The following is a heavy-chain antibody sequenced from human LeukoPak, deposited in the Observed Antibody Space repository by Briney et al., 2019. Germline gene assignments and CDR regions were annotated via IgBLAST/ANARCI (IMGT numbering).Heavy chain of an antibody. CDR2: ITGSGSNT. CDR1: GFTFTNNF. V-gene: IGHV3-23*01. D-gene: IGHD4/OR15-4a*01. J-gene: IGHJ4*02. CDR3: ARRAGAYSHPYDY. Sequence: PGGSLRLSCAASGFTFTNNFMSWVRQAPGKGLEWVSAITGSGSNTYYADSVKGRFTISRDNSKNTLYLQMNSLRAEDTAVYYCARRAGAYSHPYDYWGQGTLVTVSS.